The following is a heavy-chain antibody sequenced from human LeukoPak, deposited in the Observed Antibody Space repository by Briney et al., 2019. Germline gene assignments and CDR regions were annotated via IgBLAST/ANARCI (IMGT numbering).Heavy chain of an antibody. Sequence: GGSLRLSCAASGFTFSSYDMHCVRQATGKGLEWVSAIGTAGDTYYPGSVKGRFNISRDNAKNTLYLQMKSLRAEDTAVYYCVRDWDHFDFDSWGLGTLVTVSS. D-gene: IGHD3-9*01. V-gene: IGHV3-13*01. J-gene: IGHJ5*01. CDR2: IGTAGDT. CDR3: VRDWDHFDFDS. CDR1: GFTFSSYD.